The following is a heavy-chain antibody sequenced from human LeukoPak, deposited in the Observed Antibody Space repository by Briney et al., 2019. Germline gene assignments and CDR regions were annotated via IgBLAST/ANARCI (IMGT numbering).Heavy chain of an antibody. J-gene: IGHJ4*02. CDR3: ARANALHCSSTSCLFDY. V-gene: IGHV1-2*04. CDR1: GYTFTDYY. CDR2: INPNSGGT. Sequence: GASVKVSCKASGYTFTDYYMHWVRQAPGQGLEWMGWINPNSGGTYSAQKFQGWVTMTRDTSISTAYMELSRLTSDDTAVYYCARANALHCSSTSCLFDYWCQGTLVTVSS. D-gene: IGHD2-2*01.